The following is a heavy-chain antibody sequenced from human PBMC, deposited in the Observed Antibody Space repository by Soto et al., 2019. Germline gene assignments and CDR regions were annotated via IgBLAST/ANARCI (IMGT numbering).Heavy chain of an antibody. CDR2: IKQDGSEK. Sequence: GGSLRLSCAASGFTFSSYWMSWVRQAPGKGLEWVANIKQDGSEKYYVDSVKGRFTISRDNAKNSLYLQMNSLRAEDTAVYYCARALDWYYDFWSGYYFSWFDPWGQGTLVTVSS. CDR1: GFTFSSYW. D-gene: IGHD3-3*01. CDR3: ARALDWYYDFWSGYYFSWFDP. J-gene: IGHJ5*02. V-gene: IGHV3-7*04.